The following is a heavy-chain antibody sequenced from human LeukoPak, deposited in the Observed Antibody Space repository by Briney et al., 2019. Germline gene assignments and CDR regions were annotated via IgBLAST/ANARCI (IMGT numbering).Heavy chain of an antibody. Sequence: SVKVSCRASGGTFSSYAISWVRQAPGQGLEWMGGIIPIFGTANYAQKFQGRVTITADESTSTAYMELSSLRSEDTAVYYCARDMVRGVNPYYHYMDVWGKGTTVTVSS. D-gene: IGHD3-10*01. CDR2: IIPIFGTA. V-gene: IGHV1-69*01. CDR3: ARDMVRGVNPYYHYMDV. CDR1: GGTFSSYA. J-gene: IGHJ6*03.